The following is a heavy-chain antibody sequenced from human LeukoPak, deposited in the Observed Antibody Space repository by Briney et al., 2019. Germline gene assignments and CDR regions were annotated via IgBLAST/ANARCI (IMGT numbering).Heavy chain of an antibody. CDR3: ARPGYYDNSGFNFDY. D-gene: IGHD3-22*01. Sequence: SETLSLTCTVSGGSISSSTVYWGWIRQPPGKGLEWIGGINYSGYTYYNPSLKSRVTISVDTPKNQFSLKLSSVTAADTAVYYCARPGYYDNSGFNFDYWGQGTLVTVSS. J-gene: IGHJ4*02. CDR1: GGSISSSTVY. V-gene: IGHV4-39*01. CDR2: INYSGYT.